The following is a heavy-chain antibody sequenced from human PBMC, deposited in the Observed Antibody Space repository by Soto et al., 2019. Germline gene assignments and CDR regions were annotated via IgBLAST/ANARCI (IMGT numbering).Heavy chain of an antibody. J-gene: IGHJ4*02. V-gene: IGHV1-46*01. CDR2: INPSGGST. Sequence: ASVKVSCKASGYTFTSYYMHWVRQAPGQGLEWMGIINPSGGSTSYAQKFQGRVTMTRDTSTSTVYMELSSLRSEETAVYYCARGSRAEYCSSTSCYGAYFDYWGQGTLVTVSS. CDR1: GYTFTSYY. D-gene: IGHD2-2*01. CDR3: ARGSRAEYCSSTSCYGAYFDY.